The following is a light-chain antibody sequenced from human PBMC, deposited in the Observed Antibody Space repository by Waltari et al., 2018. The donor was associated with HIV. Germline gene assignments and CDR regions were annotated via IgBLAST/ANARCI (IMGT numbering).Light chain of an antibody. CDR1: NNDNGSYSY. V-gene: IGLV2-11*01. Sequence: QSALTQPRSVSGSPGQSATISCTGSNNDNGSYSYVSWYQHHPGEAPTVIIYDVDRRPAGGPERFSGSRSGNTASLTISGLQTEDESDYYCCSYACTNIMVFGTGTKVTV. CDR2: DVD. J-gene: IGLJ1*01. CDR3: CSYACTNIMV.